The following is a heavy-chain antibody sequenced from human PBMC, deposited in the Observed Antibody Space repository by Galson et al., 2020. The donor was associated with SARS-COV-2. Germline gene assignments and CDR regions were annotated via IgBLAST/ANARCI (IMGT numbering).Heavy chain of an antibody. D-gene: IGHD3-16*01. CDR2: IKNHGDTI. J-gene: IGHJ5*02. CDR3: ARESWGSLDP. Sequence: GGSLRLSCAASGFIFSDAHMTWIRQAPGKGLEWISFIKNHGDTIYYADSVRGRFTISRDNTNNLLYLQMNSLRVEDTAMYYCARESWGSLDPWGQGTLVTVSS. CDR1: GFIFSDAH. V-gene: IGHV3-11*01.